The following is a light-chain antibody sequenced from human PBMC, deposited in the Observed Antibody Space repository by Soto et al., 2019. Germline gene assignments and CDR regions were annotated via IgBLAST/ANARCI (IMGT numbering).Light chain of an antibody. V-gene: IGKV1-12*01. CDR1: QGISSW. J-gene: IGKJ2*01. CDR2: VAS. CDR3: QQANSSSGS. Sequence: DIQMTQSPSSVSASVGDRATSTCRASQGISSWLVWYQQKPGKAPNLLMYVASSLHSGVPSRFSGRGSGTDFTLISSLQPEDFAAYYCQQANSSSGSFGQGTKLEIK.